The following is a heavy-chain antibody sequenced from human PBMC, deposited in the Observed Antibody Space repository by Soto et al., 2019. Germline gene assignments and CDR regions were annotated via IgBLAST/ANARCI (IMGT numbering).Heavy chain of an antibody. Sequence: GGSLRLSCAASGFTFSSYAMSWVRQAPGKGLEWVSAVSGSGGSTYYADSVKGRFTISRDNSKNTLYLQMNSLRAEDTAVYYCAKDLLFADWSYGVYFDFWGQGILVAVSS. D-gene: IGHD1-7*01. V-gene: IGHV3-23*01. CDR3: AKDLLFADWSYGVYFDF. CDR2: VSGSGGST. J-gene: IGHJ4*02. CDR1: GFTFSSYA.